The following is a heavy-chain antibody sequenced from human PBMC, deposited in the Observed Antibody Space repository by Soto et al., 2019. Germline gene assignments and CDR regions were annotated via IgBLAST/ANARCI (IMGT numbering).Heavy chain of an antibody. CDR3: AREVMELSYYYYMDV. D-gene: IGHD1-7*01. J-gene: IGHJ6*03. V-gene: IGHV1-69*04. CDR2: IIPILGIA. Sequence: SVKVSCKASGGTFSSYTISWVRQAPGQGLEWMGRIIPILGIANYAQKFQGRVTITADKSTSTAYMELSSLRSEDTAVYYCAREVMELSYYYYMDVWGKGTTVTVSS. CDR1: GGTFSSYT.